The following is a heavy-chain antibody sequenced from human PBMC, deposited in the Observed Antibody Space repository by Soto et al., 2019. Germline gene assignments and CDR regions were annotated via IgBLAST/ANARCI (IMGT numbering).Heavy chain of an antibody. CDR2: IRSKAYGGTT. J-gene: IGHJ3*02. Sequence: SLRLSCTASGFTFGDYAMSWFRQAPGKGLEWVGFIRSKAYGGTTEYAASVKGRFTISRDDSKSIAYLQMNSLKTEDTAVYYCTSWDYDILTGYYTGDAFDIWGQGTMVTVS. V-gene: IGHV3-49*03. CDR1: GFTFGDYA. D-gene: IGHD3-9*01. CDR3: TSWDYDILTGYYTGDAFDI.